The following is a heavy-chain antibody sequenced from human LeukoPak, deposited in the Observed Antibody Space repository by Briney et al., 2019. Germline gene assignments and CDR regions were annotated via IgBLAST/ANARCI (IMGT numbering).Heavy chain of an antibody. CDR2: ISGSGSKT. CDR1: GLTFSTCA. J-gene: IGHJ3*02. Sequence: GGPLRLSCAASGLTFSTCAINWVRQAPGKGLEWVSAISGSGSKTFYADSVKGRFTISRDNPKNTLYLQMNSLRPEDTAVYYCVKEPRGYSFSFDIWGQGTMVTVSS. D-gene: IGHD5-18*01. CDR3: VKEPRGYSFSFDI. V-gene: IGHV3-23*01.